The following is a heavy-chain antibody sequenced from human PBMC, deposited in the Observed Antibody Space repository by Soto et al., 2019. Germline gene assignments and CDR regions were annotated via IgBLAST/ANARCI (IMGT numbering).Heavy chain of an antibody. V-gene: IGHV1-2*02. CDR2: INAHSGGT. J-gene: IGHJ5*02. Sequence: ASVNVSCKSSGFSFTGYYIHWLRQAPGQGLEWMGWINAHSGGTEYAQKFQGRVTLTRDTSIATAYLTLTGLTSDDTALYYCAKDLTRQLAYWLDPWGQGTQVTVSS. CDR1: GFSFTGYY. CDR3: AKDLTRQLAYWLDP. D-gene: IGHD6-6*01.